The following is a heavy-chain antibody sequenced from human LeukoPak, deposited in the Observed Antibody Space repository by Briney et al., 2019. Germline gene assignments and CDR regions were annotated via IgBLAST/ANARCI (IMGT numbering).Heavy chain of an antibody. D-gene: IGHD2-2*01. CDR1: GGTFTSYA. CDR3: ARIGYCSSTSCLRLDY. V-gene: IGHV7-4-1*02. CDR2: INTNTGNP. J-gene: IGHJ4*02. Sequence: ASVKVSCKASGGTFTSYAMNWVRQAPGQGLEWMGWINTNTGNPTYAQGFTGRFVFSLDTSVSTAYLQISSLKAEDTAVYYCARIGYCSSTSCLRLDYWGQGTLVTVSS.